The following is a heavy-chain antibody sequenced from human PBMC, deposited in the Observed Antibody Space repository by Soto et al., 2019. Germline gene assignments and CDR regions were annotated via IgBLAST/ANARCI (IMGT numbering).Heavy chain of an antibody. D-gene: IGHD6-6*01. CDR3: ARETSYSSSPDYYYGMDV. J-gene: IGHJ6*02. V-gene: IGHV1-2*04. CDR1: GYTFTDYY. CDR2: INPNSGGT. Sequence: ASVKVSCKASGYTFTDYYMHWVRQAPGQGLEWMGWINPNSGGTNYAQKFQGWVTMTRDTSISTAYMELSRLRSDDTAVYYCARETSYSSSPDYYYGMDVWGQGTLVTVSS.